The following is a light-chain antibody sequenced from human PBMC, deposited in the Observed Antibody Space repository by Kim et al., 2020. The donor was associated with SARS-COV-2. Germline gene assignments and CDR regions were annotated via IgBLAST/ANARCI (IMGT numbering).Light chain of an antibody. Sequence: WAPGESATLSCRASQSVSSSYLAWYQQKPGQAPRLLIYGASSRATGIPDRFSGSGSGTDFTLTISRLEPEDFAVYYCQQYGRSPYSFGQGTKLEI. V-gene: IGKV3-20*01. CDR2: GAS. J-gene: IGKJ2*03. CDR1: QSVSSSY. CDR3: QQYGRSPYS.